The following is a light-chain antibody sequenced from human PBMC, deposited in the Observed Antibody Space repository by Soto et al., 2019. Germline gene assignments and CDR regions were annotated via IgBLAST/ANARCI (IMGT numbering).Light chain of an antibody. CDR2: ENS. J-gene: IGLJ1*01. CDR1: SSDIGGYNF. V-gene: IGLV2-14*01. CDR3: SSFRSGTTL. Sequence: QSALTQPASVSGSPGQSITISCTGTSSDIGGYNFVYWYHQHPGKAPKLMIYENSNRPSGVSDRFSGSKSGNTASLTITGLQAEDEADYYCSSFRSGTTLFGTGTKVTVL.